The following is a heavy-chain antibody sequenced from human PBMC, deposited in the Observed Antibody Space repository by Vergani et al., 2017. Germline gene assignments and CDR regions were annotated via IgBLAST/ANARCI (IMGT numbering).Heavy chain of an antibody. V-gene: IGHV1-18*01. CDR1: GYTFTSYG. Sequence: QVQLVQSGAEVKKPGASVKVSCKASGYTFTSYGISWVRQAPGQGLEWMGWISAYNGNTNYAQKLQGRVTMTTDTSTSTAYMELSSLRSEDTAVYYCARPLYDYYDSSGYRLGSLDYWGQGTLVTVSS. D-gene: IGHD3-22*01. CDR2: ISAYNGNT. CDR3: ARPLYDYYDSSGYRLGSLDY. J-gene: IGHJ4*02.